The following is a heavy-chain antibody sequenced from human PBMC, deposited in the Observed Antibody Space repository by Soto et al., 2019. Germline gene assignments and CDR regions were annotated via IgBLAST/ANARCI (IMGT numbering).Heavy chain of an antibody. CDR3: ASCGGDCYSGDYYYGMDV. CDR1: GGPFSSYA. CDR2: IIPIFGTA. J-gene: IGHJ6*02. Sequence: SVKVSCKASGGPFSSYAISWLRQAPGQGLEWMGGIIPIFGTANYAQKFQGRVTITADESTSTAYMELSSLRSEDTAVYYCASCGGDCYSGDYYYGMDVWGQGTTVTVSS. V-gene: IGHV1-69*13. D-gene: IGHD2-21*02.